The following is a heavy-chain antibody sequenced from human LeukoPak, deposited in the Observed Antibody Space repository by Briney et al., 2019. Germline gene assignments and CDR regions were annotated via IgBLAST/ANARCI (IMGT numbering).Heavy chain of an antibody. Sequence: GGSLRLSCAASGFTFSSYAMHWVRQAPGKGLEWVAVISYDGSNKYYADSVKGRFTISRDNSKNTLYLQMNSLRAEDTAVYHCARDYDYGDYVFFYWGQGTLVTVSS. CDR1: GFTFSSYA. CDR3: ARDYDYGDYVFFY. V-gene: IGHV3-30-3*01. J-gene: IGHJ4*02. CDR2: ISYDGSNK. D-gene: IGHD4-17*01.